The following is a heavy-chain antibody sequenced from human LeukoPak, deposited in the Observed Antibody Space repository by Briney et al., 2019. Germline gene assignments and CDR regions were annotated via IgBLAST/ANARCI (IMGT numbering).Heavy chain of an antibody. CDR2: IWYDGSNK. CDR3: ARAHYYYDRSGSRNDYWYFDL. CDR1: GFTFSNYG. D-gene: IGHD3-22*01. J-gene: IGHJ2*01. Sequence: PGGSLRLSCAASGFTFSNYGMHWVRQAPGKGLEWVAVIWYDGSNKCYADSVKGRFTISRDNPKNTLYLQMNSLRAEDAAVYYCARAHYYYDRSGSRNDYWYFDLWGRGTLVTVSS. V-gene: IGHV3-33*01.